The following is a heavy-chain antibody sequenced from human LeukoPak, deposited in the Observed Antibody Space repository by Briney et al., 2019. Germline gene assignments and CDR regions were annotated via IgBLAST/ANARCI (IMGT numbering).Heavy chain of an antibody. Sequence: PGESLKISCKGSGYSFTSYWIGWVRQMPGKGLEWMGIIYPGDSDTRYSPSFQGQVTISADKSISTAYLQWSSLKASDTAMYYCARQSGYDILTGYYISPYFDYWGQGTLVTVSS. J-gene: IGHJ4*02. V-gene: IGHV5-51*01. D-gene: IGHD3-9*01. CDR2: IYPGDSDT. CDR1: GYSFTSYW. CDR3: ARQSGYDILTGYYISPYFDY.